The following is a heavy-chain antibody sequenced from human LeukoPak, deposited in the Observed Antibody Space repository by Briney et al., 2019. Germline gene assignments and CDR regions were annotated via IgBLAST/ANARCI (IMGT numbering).Heavy chain of an antibody. CDR1: GFTFNTYA. CDR3: AKGAVVVPAATRYYYMDV. D-gene: IGHD2-2*01. V-gene: IGHV3-30-3*01. J-gene: IGHJ6*03. CDR2: ISYDGSVK. Sequence: GGSLRLSCAASGFTFNTYAIHWVRQAPGKGLEWVAFISYDGSVKYYADSVKGRFTISRDNSKNTLYLQMNSLRAEDTAVYYCAKGAVVVPAATRYYYMDVWGKGTTVTVSS.